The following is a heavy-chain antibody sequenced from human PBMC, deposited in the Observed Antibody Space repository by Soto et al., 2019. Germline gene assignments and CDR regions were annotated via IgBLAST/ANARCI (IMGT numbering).Heavy chain of an antibody. CDR1: NGSISGYF. J-gene: IGHJ5*02. V-gene: IGHV4-59*01. Sequence: VQLQESGPGLLKPSETLSLTCTISNGSISGYFWNWIRQPPGKGLEWIGYISSSGSSNSNPSLKSRVTFSVDTSKSQFSLKMTSVTTADTAVYYCAGDSSGYYRFDPWGQGTLVTVSS. CDR3: AGDSSGYYRFDP. D-gene: IGHD3-22*01. CDR2: ISSSGSS.